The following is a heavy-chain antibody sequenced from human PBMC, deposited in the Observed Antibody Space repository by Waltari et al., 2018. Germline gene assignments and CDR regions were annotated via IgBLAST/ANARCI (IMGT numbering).Heavy chain of an antibody. CDR1: GFTFSSYA. D-gene: IGHD6-19*01. CDR2: MRCSGGRT. Sequence: EVQLLESGGGLVQPGGSLRLSCAASGFTFSSYAMSWVRQAPGKGLGWVSAMRCSGGRTYYADSVKGRFTISRDNSKNTLYLKMNRLRAEDTAVYYGAKDRLYSSGWYRRGDGMDVWGQGTTVIVSS. V-gene: IGHV3-23*01. CDR3: AKDRLYSSGWYRRGDGMDV. J-gene: IGHJ6*02.